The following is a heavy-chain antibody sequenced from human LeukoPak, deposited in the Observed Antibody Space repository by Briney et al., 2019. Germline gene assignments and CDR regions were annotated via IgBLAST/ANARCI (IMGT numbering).Heavy chain of an antibody. CDR1: GYSFNAYY. D-gene: IGHD3-22*01. CDR2: INSTSGDT. CDR3: ARAYYYDSIAYYFDY. J-gene: IGHJ4*02. Sequence: EASVKVSCKASGYSFNAYYLHWVRQAPGQGLEWMGRINSTSGDTSLAQKFQDRVTMTRDTSISTAYIELTNLRSGDTAVYYCARAYYYDSIAYYFDYWGQGTLVTVSS. V-gene: IGHV1-2*06.